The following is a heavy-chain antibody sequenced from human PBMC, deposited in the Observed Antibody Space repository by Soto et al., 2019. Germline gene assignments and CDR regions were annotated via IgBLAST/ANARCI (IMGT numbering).Heavy chain of an antibody. D-gene: IGHD3-22*01. Sequence: QVQLVQSGAEVKKPGSSVKVCCKASGGTFRSYSISWVRQAPGQGLEWMGAIIPIFDITNYAQKFQGRVTITADESTSTAYLELSSLGSDDTAVYYCARPDEGGYSSNHHYYYALDVWGQGTTVTV. CDR1: GGTFRSYS. J-gene: IGHJ6*02. CDR3: ARPDEGGYSSNHHYYYALDV. V-gene: IGHV1-69*01. CDR2: IIPIFDIT.